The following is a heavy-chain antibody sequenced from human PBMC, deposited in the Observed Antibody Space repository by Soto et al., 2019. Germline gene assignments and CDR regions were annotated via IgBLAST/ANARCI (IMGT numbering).Heavy chain of an antibody. J-gene: IGHJ6*02. CDR3: ARDMDDSSGYYFYYYGMDV. CDR1: GFTFSSYW. Sequence: GSLRLSCAASGFTFSSYWMSWVRQAPGKGLEWVANIKQDGSEKYYVDSVKGRFTISRDNAKNSLYLQMNSLRAEDTAVYYCARDMDDSSGYYFYYYGMDVWGHGTTVTVSS. D-gene: IGHD3-22*01. V-gene: IGHV3-7*03. CDR2: IKQDGSEK.